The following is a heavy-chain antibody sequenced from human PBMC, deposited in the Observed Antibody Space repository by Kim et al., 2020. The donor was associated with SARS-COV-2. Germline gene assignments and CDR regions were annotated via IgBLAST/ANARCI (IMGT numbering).Heavy chain of an antibody. D-gene: IGHD3-22*01. J-gene: IGHJ3*02. CDR3: ARARITMIVVDAFGI. V-gene: IGHV4-31*02. Sequence: PSLKSRITISVHTSTNQFSLKLSSLTAAGTAVYYCARARITMIVVDAFGIWGQGTMVTVSS.